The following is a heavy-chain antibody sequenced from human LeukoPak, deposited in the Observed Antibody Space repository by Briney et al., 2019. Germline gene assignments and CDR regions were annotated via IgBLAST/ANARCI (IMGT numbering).Heavy chain of an antibody. CDR1: GFTVTEYA. D-gene: IGHD3-3*01. CDR3: ARRPSLRFDAFAV. CDR2: MSDIGPNT. V-gene: IGHV3-23*01. Sequence: QPGGSLRLSCAASGFTVTEYAMTWIRQSPGKGLEWVSSMSDIGPNTYYADSVKGRFTISRDTSKNTLLLQMNSLRADDTALYFCARRPSLRFDAFAVWGPGTVVTVSS. J-gene: IGHJ3*01.